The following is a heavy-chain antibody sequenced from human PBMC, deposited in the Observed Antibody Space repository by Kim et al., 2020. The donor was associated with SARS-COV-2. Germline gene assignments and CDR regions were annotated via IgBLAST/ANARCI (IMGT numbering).Heavy chain of an antibody. V-gene: IGHV1-69*01. CDR3: ARRDSSGWYSYYFDY. Sequence: QKFQGRVTSTADESTSTAYMELSSLRSEDTAVYYCARRDSSGWYSYYFDYWGQGTLVTVSS. D-gene: IGHD6-19*01. J-gene: IGHJ4*02.